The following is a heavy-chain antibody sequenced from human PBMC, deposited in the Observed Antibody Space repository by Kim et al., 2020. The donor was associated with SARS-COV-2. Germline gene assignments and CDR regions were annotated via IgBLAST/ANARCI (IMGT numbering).Heavy chain of an antibody. J-gene: IGHJ5*02. CDR1: GGSIRSYY. V-gene: IGHV4-59*13. D-gene: IGHD6-13*01. Sequence: SETLSLMCTVSGGSIRSYYWSWIRQPPGKGLEWIGYIYYSGNTNYNPSLKSRVTISVDTSKNQFSLKLSSVTAADTAVYYCARTPAAGMINWFDPWGQGT. CDR3: ARTPAAGMINWFDP. CDR2: IYYSGNT.